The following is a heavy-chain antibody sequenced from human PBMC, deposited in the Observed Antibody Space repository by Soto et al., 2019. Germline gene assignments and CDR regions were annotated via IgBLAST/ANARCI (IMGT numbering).Heavy chain of an antibody. Sequence: QVQLQESGPGLVKPSGTLSLICSVSSGTISSANWWSWVRQAPGKGLEWIGEIHPTGNTNYNPPLERRLTISIDKSKNQFSQRLTSVTAADTALYYCAREGTGTTRGSFDYWGQGTLVTVSS. D-gene: IGHD1-1*01. CDR1: SGTISSANW. J-gene: IGHJ4*02. V-gene: IGHV4-4*02. CDR3: AREGTGTTRGSFDY. CDR2: IHPTGNT.